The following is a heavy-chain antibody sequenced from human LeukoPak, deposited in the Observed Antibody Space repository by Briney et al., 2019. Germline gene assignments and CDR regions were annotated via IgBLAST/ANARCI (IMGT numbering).Heavy chain of an antibody. J-gene: IGHJ3*02. CDR1: GFSFSRHW. CDR3: AREKGTLIRAMAFEM. Sequence: GGSLTLSCAASGFSFSRHWMSWVRHTPAKGLEWVANINQDGGTKYYRDFAKGRFTISRDNAQNSLYLQINSLRAEDTAVYYCAREKGTLIRAMAFEMWGQGTMVTVSS. V-gene: IGHV3-7*01. D-gene: IGHD3-10*01. CDR2: INQDGGTK.